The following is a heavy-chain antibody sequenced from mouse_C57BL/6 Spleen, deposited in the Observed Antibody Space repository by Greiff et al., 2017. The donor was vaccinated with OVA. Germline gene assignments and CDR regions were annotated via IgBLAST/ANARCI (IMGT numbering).Heavy chain of an antibody. D-gene: IGHD4-1*01. CDR2: IYWDDDK. Sequence: QVQLKESGPGILQSSQTLSLTCSFSGFSLSTSGMGVSWIRQPSGKGLEWLAHIYWDDDKRYNPSLKSRLTISKDTSRNQVFLKITSVDTADTATYYCARRGGTGKAWFAYWGQGTLVTVSA. CDR3: ARRGGTGKAWFAY. J-gene: IGHJ3*01. CDR1: GFSLSTSGMG. V-gene: IGHV8-12*01.